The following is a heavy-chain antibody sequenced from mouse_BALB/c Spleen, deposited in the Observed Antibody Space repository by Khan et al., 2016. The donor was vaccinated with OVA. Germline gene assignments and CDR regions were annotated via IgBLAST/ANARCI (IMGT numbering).Heavy chain of an antibody. CDR3: VRFHLGY. Sequence: QIQLVQSGPELKKPGETVKISRKAFGYTFKDYVMNWVKQSPGEGLKWMGWMNTYTGEPTYADDFEGRFAFSLETSANTAYLQISSLKDEDTAAYCGVRFHLGYWGQGTALTVSS. CDR1: GYTFKDYV. J-gene: IGHJ2*01. CDR2: MNTYTGEP. V-gene: IGHV9-3-1*01.